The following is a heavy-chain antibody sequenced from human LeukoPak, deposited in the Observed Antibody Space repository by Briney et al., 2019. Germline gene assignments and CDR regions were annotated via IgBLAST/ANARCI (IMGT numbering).Heavy chain of an antibody. CDR2: IIPILGIA. V-gene: IGHV1-69*04. CDR3: ARDGYYYDRTLDY. Sequence: ASVKVSCKASGYTFTSYGISWVRQAPGQGLEWMGRIIPILGIANYAQKFQGRVTITADKSTSTAYMELSSLRSEDTAVYYCARDGYYYDRTLDYWGQGTLVTVSS. CDR1: GYTFTSYG. J-gene: IGHJ4*02. D-gene: IGHD3-22*01.